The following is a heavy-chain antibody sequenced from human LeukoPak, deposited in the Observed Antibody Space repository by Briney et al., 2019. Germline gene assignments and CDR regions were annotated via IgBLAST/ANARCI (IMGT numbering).Heavy chain of an antibody. CDR3: ARNSGSYYFDY. V-gene: IGHV3-23*01. CDR1: GFTFSSYA. J-gene: IGHJ4*02. D-gene: IGHD1-26*01. Sequence: PGGSQRLSCAPSGFTFSSYAMSWARQAPGKGLEWVSAISGSGPYTFYTDSVKGRFTISRDSSKNTLYLQMNSLRAEDTAVYYCARNSGSYYFDYWGQRNLFSVSS. CDR2: ISGSGPYT.